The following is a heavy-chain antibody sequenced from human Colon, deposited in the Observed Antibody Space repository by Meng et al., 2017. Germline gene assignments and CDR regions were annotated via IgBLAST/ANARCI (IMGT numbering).Heavy chain of an antibody. Sequence: VPLQESGPGLVRPSATLSLTCTVSGGSVSSGSYYWSWIRQPPGKGLEWIGYIYYSGSTNYNPSLKSRVTISVDTSKNQFSLKLSSVTAADTAVYYCARGMTNGITFGGVIVNWGQGTLVTVSS. CDR2: IYYSGST. D-gene: IGHD3-16*02. CDR3: ARGMTNGITFGGVIVN. CDR1: GGSVSSGSYY. V-gene: IGHV4-61*01. J-gene: IGHJ4*02.